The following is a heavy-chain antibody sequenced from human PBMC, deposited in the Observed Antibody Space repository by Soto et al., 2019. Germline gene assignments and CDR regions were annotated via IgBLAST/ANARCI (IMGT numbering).Heavy chain of an antibody. CDR1: GYTFATYD. CDR3: ARRKERSGPYYLDY. V-gene: IGHV1-8*01. CDR2: MNPNTGNT. D-gene: IGHD6-25*01. Sequence: QVQLVQSGAEVKKPGASVKVSCKASGYTFATYDFAWVRQATGQGLEWMGWMNPNTGNTGYAQAFRGRVTMTRNTSITTAYMELSSLRSEDTAVYFCARRKERSGPYYLDYWGQGTLVTGSS. J-gene: IGHJ4*02.